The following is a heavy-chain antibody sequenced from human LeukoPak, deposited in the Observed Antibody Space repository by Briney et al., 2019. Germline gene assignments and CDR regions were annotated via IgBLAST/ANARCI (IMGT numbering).Heavy chain of an antibody. V-gene: IGHV4-4*09. D-gene: IGHD3-9*01. CDR2: IHSSGTT. Sequence: SETLSLTCTVSGDSISGYYYNWIRQPPGKGLEWIGFIHSSGTTEYIPSLRGRVTLPVATSKNQLSLKLTSVTAADTAVYYCARLTATPAGSYHYHYIHVWGKGTTVTVSS. CDR1: GDSISGYY. J-gene: IGHJ6*03. CDR3: ARLTATPAGSYHYHYIHV.